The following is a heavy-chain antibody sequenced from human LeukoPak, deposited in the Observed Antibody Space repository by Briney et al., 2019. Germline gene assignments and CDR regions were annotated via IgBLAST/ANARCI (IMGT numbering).Heavy chain of an antibody. Sequence: GGSLRLSCAASGFTFSTYAMNWVRQAPGKRLEWVSSITGSGRDTYYAGSVKGRITISRDNSRNTLYLQMNSLRAEDTAVYYCAKVVCSSTSCYYYYYYMDVWGKGTTVTVSS. J-gene: IGHJ6*03. D-gene: IGHD2-2*01. CDR1: GFTFSTYA. CDR3: AKVVCSSTSCYYYYYYMDV. V-gene: IGHV3-23*01. CDR2: ITGSGRDT.